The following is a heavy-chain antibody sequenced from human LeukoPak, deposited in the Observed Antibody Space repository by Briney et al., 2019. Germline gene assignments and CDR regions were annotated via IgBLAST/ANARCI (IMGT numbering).Heavy chain of an antibody. CDR3: ARHGSVAYYDILTGYGARGYFDY. CDR1: GGSISSSSYY. V-gene: IGHV4-39*01. Sequence: SETLSLTCTVSGGSISSSSYYWGWIRQPPGEGLEWIGSIYYSGSTYYNPSLKSRVTISVDTSKNQFSLKLSSVTAADTAVYYCARHGSVAYYDILTGYGARGYFDYWGQGTLVTVSS. J-gene: IGHJ4*02. CDR2: IYYSGST. D-gene: IGHD3-9*01.